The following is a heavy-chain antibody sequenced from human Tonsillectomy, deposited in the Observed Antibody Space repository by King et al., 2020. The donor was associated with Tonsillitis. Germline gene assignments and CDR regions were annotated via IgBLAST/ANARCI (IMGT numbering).Heavy chain of an antibody. J-gene: IGHJ6*02. Sequence: VQLQESGPGLVKPSQTLSLTCTVSGGSISSGDYYWSWIRQPPGKGLEWIGYIYYSGSTYYNPSLKSRVTISVDTSKNLFSLKLSSVTAADTAVYYCARVVGGGGSYYYYGMDVWGQGTTVTVSS. CDR2: IYYSGST. CDR1: GGSISSGDYY. CDR3: ARVVGGGGSYYYYGMDV. D-gene: IGHD3-10*01. V-gene: IGHV4-30-4*01.